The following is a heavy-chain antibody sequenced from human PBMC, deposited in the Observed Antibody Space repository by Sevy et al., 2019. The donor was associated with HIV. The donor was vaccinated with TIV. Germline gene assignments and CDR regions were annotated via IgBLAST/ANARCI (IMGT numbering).Heavy chain of an antibody. CDR2: ISYDGSNK. CDR1: GFTFSSYG. Sequence: GGSLRLSCAASGFTFSSYGMHWVRQAPGKGLEWVAVISYDGSNKYYADSVKGRFTISRDNSKNTLYLQMNSLRAEDTAVYYCAKDDSYSSGWYALGVISTPNNYGMDVWGQGTTVTVSS. D-gene: IGHD6-19*01. V-gene: IGHV3-30*18. J-gene: IGHJ6*02. CDR3: AKDDSYSSGWYALGVISTPNNYGMDV.